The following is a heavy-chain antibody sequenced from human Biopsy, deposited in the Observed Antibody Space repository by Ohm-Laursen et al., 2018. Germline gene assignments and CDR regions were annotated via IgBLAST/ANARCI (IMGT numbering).Heavy chain of an antibody. CDR1: GDSLSSGPDN. J-gene: IGHJ4*02. CDR2: IYSGGNT. D-gene: IGHD6-19*01. CDR3: ARGRRTSGWPYFAN. V-gene: IGHV4-61*01. Sequence: GTLSLTCAVSGDSLSSGPDNWSWVRQPPGQGLEYIGFIYSGGNTNYNPSLQNRVAMSVDTSKNQFSLKLSSVIAADTAVYYCARGRRTSGWPYFANWGQGTLVIVSS.